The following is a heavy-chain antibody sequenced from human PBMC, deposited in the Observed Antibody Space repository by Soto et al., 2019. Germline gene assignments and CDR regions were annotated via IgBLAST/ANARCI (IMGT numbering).Heavy chain of an antibody. CDR1: GFSVSSNY. CDR3: ASNPGRDYFDGRGYYDGGGGGDDS. V-gene: IGHV3-53*01. J-gene: IGHJ4*02. CDR2: IYSGGST. D-gene: IGHD3-22*01. Sequence: EVQLVESGGGLIQPGGSLRLSCAASGFSVSSNYMSWVRQAPGKGLEWVSVIYSGGSTYYADSVKGRFTISRDNSIKIYYLKMSGLGVENRAVDYWASNPGRDYFDGRGYYDGGGGGDDSWGQGTLVTVSS.